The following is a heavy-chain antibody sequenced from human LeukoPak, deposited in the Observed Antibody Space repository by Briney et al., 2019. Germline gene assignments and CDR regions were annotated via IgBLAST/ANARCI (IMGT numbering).Heavy chain of an antibody. J-gene: IGHJ6*03. CDR3: ARSALLTGDPDYYYYYDMDV. CDR2: IIPIFGTA. V-gene: IGHV1-69*05. D-gene: IGHD3-9*01. Sequence: SVKVSCKASGGTFSSYAISWVRQAPGQGLEWMGGIIPIFGTANYAQKFQGRVTITTDESTSTAYMELSSLRSEDTAVYYCARSALLTGDPDYYYYYDMDVWGKGTMVTVSS. CDR1: GGTFSSYA.